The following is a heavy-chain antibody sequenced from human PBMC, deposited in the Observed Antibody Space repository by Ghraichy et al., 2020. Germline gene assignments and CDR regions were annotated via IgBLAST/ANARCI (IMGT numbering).Heavy chain of an antibody. CDR3: ARGSSSWYSDY. Sequence: LSLTCAASGFTVSSNYMNWVRQAPGRGLEWVSIIYSGGSTYYADSVKGRFTISRDNSKNTLYLQMNSLRADDTAVYYCARGSSSWYSDYWGQGTLVTVSS. CDR1: GFTVSSNY. CDR2: IYSGGST. D-gene: IGHD6-13*01. J-gene: IGHJ4*02. V-gene: IGHV3-66*01.